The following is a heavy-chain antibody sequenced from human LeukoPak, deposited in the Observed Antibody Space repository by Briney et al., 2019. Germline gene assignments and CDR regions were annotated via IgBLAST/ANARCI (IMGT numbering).Heavy chain of an antibody. J-gene: IGHJ4*02. D-gene: IGHD2-8*01. CDR2: IYYSGST. V-gene: IGHV4-30-4*01. Sequence: PSQTLPLTCTVSGGSISSGDYYWSWIRQPPGKGLEWIGYIYYSGSTYYNPSLKSRVTISVDTSKNQFSLKLSSVTAADTAVYYCARGDIVLMVYASHWGQGTLVTVSS. CDR1: GGSISSGDYY. CDR3: ARGDIVLMVYASH.